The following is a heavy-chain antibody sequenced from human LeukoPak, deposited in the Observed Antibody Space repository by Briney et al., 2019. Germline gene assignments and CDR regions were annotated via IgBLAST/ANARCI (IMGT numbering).Heavy chain of an antibody. D-gene: IGHD6-19*01. V-gene: IGHV3-43*02. CDR2: ISGDGGST. CDR3: AEDAVAGTADY. J-gene: IGHJ4*02. Sequence: GGSLRLSCAASGFTFDDYAMHWVRQAPGKGLEWVSLISGDGGSTYYAGSVKGRFTISRDNSKNSLYLQMNSLRTEDTALYYCAEDAVAGTADYWGQGTLVTVSS. CDR1: GFTFDDYA.